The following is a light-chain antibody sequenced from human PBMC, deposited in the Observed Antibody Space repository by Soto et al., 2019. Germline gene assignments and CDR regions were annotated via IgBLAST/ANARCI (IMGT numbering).Light chain of an antibody. CDR2: GAS. CDR1: QSVSTY. V-gene: IGKV3-11*01. CDR3: QHRSISPPPAT. J-gene: IGKJ2*01. Sequence: EIVLTQSPATLSLSPGERATLSCRASQSVSTYLAWYQQKPGQAPRLLIYGASNRATGIPARLSGSGSGTDFTLTISSLEPEDSAVYYCQHRSISPPPATFGRGTKMEIK.